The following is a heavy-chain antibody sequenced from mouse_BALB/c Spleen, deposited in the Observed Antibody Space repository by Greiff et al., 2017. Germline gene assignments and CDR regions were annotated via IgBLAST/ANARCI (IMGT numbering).Heavy chain of an antibody. D-gene: IGHD1-1*01. J-gene: IGHJ4*01. CDR2: ISSGGSYT. CDR1: GFTFSSYA. Sequence: EVMLVESGGGLVKPGGSLKLSCAASGFTFSSYAMSWVRQTPEKRLEWVATISSGGSYTYYPDSVKGRFTISRDNAKNTLYLQMSSLRSEDTAMYYCARQLTTVRAMDYWGQGTSVTVSS. CDR3: ARQLTTVRAMDY. V-gene: IGHV5-9-3*01.